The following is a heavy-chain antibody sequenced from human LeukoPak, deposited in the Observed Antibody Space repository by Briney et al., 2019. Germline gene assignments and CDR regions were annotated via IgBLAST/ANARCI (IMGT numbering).Heavy chain of an antibody. Sequence: ASAKVSCKASGYTFTSYGISWVRQAPGQGLEWMGWISAYNGNTNYAQKLQGRVTMTTDTSTSTAYMELRSLRSDDTAVYYCASTLLGQQLVHWGQGTLVTVSS. CDR1: GYTFTSYG. CDR2: ISAYNGNT. CDR3: ASTLLGQQLVH. J-gene: IGHJ4*02. V-gene: IGHV1-18*01. D-gene: IGHD6-13*01.